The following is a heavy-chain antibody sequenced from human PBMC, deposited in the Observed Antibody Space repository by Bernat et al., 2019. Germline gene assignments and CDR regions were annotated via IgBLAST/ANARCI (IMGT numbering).Heavy chain of an antibody. J-gene: IGHJ4*01. V-gene: IGHV3-74*01. CDR3: ASLCCTGLTSSDY. D-gene: IGHD2-8*02. Sequence: EVHLVESGGGLVQPGGSLRLSCAASGFTSRSNWMHWVRQVPGKGLVWDSSINNDGSRTTYADSVKGRFTISRDNAESTLYLQMNSLRVEDTAVYYCASLCCTGLTSSDYWGQGTLVTVSS. CDR2: INNDGSRT. CDR1: GFTSRSNW.